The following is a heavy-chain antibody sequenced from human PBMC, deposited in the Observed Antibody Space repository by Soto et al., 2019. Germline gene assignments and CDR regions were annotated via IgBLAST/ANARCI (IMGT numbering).Heavy chain of an antibody. V-gene: IGHV3-74*03. CDR3: ATLNSFGSDY. CDR2: IDSDGSGA. D-gene: IGHD5-18*01. CDR1: GFTFRSFW. J-gene: IGHJ4*02. Sequence: WGSLRISCAASGFTFRSFWMHWVRQAPGKGLVWVSRIDSDGSGAMYADSVKGRLTISRDNAKSTLFLQMNSLRAEDTAVYYCATLNSFGSDYWGRGTLVTVSS.